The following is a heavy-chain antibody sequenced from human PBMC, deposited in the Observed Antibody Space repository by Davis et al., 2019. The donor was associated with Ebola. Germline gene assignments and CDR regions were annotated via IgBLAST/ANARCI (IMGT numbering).Heavy chain of an antibody. D-gene: IGHD6-19*01. CDR1: GGSISSYY. CDR2: IYYSGST. V-gene: IGHV4-59*12. Sequence: PSETLSLTCTVSGGSISSYYWSWIRQPPGKGLEWIGYIYYSGSTNYNPPLNSRVTISVDTSKNQFSLKLSSVTAADTAVYYCARGEGSVAGTSDYFDYWGQGTLVTVSS. CDR3: ARGEGSVAGTSDYFDY. J-gene: IGHJ4*02.